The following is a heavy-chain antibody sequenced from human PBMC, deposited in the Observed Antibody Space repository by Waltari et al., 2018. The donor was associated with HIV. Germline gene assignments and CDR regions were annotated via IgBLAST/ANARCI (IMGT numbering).Heavy chain of an antibody. CDR3: ARQGYDILTGYYQYYFDD. V-gene: IGHV1-2*02. D-gene: IGHD3-9*01. Sequence: QVQLVQSGAEVKKPGASVKVSCKASGYTFTGYYMHWVRQAPGQGLEWMGWSNPSRGGTSVAQELQDRVTMTRDTSISTAYMELSRLRSDDTAVYYCARQGYDILTGYYQYYFDDWGQGTLVTVSS. CDR1: GYTFTGYY. J-gene: IGHJ4*02. CDR2: SNPSRGGT.